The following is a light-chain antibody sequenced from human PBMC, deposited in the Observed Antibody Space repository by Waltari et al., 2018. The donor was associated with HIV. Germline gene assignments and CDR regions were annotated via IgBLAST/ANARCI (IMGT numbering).Light chain of an antibody. CDR1: QSISNY. CDR2: AAS. J-gene: IGKJ2*01. V-gene: IGKV1-39*01. Sequence: DIQMTQSPPSLSASVGDRVTITCRASQSISNYLNWYQQKPGKAPKLLIYAASSLQSGVPSRFSGNGSGTDFTLTISSLQPEDFATYYCQQSYSTPLATFGQGTKLEIK. CDR3: QQSYSTPLAT.